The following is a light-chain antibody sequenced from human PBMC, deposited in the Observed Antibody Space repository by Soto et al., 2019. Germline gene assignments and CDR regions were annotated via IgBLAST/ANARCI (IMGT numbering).Light chain of an antibody. CDR3: QHYSHWRL. J-gene: IGKJ4*01. CDR2: DSS. CDR1: QSVSNN. Sequence: EIGMTQSPATLSVSPGERATLSCRASQSVSNNLAWYQQKPGQAPRLLIYDSSTRATGIPARFSGSGSGTEFTLTISSLKSEDFAVYYCQHYSHWRLVGGGTKVEI. V-gene: IGKV3D-15*01.